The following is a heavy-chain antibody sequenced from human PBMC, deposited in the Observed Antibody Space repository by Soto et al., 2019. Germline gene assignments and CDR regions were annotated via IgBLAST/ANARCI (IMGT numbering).Heavy chain of an antibody. CDR3: AKVGGSSWYIVYYYGMDG. Sequence: PGGSLRLSCAASGFTFSSYAMSWVRQAPGKGLEWVSAISGSGGSTYYADSVKGRFTISRDNSKNTLYLQMNSLRAEDTAVYYCAKVGGSSWYIVYYYGMDGWGQRTTVTVSS. J-gene: IGHJ6*02. D-gene: IGHD6-13*01. CDR2: ISGSGGST. V-gene: IGHV3-23*01. CDR1: GFTFSSYA.